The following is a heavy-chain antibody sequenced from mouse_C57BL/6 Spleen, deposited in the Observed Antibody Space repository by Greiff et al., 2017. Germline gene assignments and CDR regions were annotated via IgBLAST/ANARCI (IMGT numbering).Heavy chain of an antibody. CDR3: ARERGNDVSLY. CDR2: ISGCGSNT. J-gene: IGHJ3*01. Sequence: EVQLMESGGGLVKPGGSLKLSCAASGFTFSSYSMSWVRQTPGKRLEWVATISGCGSNTYYQHSVKGRFTFSSDNAKNTVYLQLSSLMSEDTAVYYCARERGNDVSLYWGQGTLVTVSA. CDR1: GFTFSSYS. D-gene: IGHD6-2*01. V-gene: IGHV5-9*04.